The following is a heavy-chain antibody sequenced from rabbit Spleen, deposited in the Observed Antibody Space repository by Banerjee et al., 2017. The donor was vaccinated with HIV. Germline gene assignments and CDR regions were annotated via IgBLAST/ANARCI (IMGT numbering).Heavy chain of an antibody. Sequence: QSLEESGGDLVKPGASLTLTCTASGFSFSSSYYMCWVRQAPGKGLECIACIYADSFGSSYYASWAKGRFTISKTSSTVDLKMTSLTAADTATYFCARDSGTSFSSYGMDLWGQGTLVTVS. CDR1: GFSFSSSYY. J-gene: IGHJ6*01. D-gene: IGHD8-1*01. V-gene: IGHV1S40*01. CDR3: ARDSGTSFSSYGMDL. CDR2: IYADSFGSS.